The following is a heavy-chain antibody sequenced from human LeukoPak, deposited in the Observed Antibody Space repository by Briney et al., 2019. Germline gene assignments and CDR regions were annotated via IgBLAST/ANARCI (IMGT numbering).Heavy chain of an antibody. D-gene: IGHD3-16*01. Sequence: GGSLRLSCAASGFTFSSYSMNWVRQAPGKGLEWVSSISSSSSYIYYADSVKGRFTISRDNAKKSLYLQMNSLRAEDMALYYCAKASGGGLKYAFDLSGQGTMVTVSS. CDR2: ISSSSSYI. J-gene: IGHJ3*01. CDR3: AKASGGGLKYAFDL. V-gene: IGHV3-21*04. CDR1: GFTFSSYS.